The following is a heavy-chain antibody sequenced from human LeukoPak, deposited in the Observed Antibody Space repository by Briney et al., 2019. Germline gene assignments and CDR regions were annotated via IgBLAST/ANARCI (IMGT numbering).Heavy chain of an antibody. CDR2: IIPILGIA. CDR1: GYTLTELS. J-gene: IGHJ4*02. CDR3: ARDGAHCSSTSCYFDY. D-gene: IGHD2-2*01. V-gene: IGHV1-69*04. Sequence: SVKVSCKVSGYTLTELSMHWVRQAPGQGLEWMGRIIPILGIANYAQKFQGRVTITADKSTSTAYMELSSLRSEDTAVYYCARDGAHCSSTSCYFDYWGQGTLVTVSS.